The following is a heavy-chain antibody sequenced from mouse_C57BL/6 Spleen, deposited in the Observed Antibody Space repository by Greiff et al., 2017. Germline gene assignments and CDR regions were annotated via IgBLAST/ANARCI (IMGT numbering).Heavy chain of an antibody. V-gene: IGHV1-69*01. D-gene: IGHD2-1*01. CDR3: ARDGGNYPHWYFDV. CDR2: IDPSDSYT. J-gene: IGHJ1*03. Sequence: VQLQQPGAELVMPGSSVKLSCKASGYTFTSYWMHWVKQRPGQGLEWIGEIDPSDSYTNYNQKFKGKSTLTVDKSSSTAYMQLSSLTSEDSAVXYCARDGGNYPHWYFDVWGTGTTVTVSS. CDR1: GYTFTSYW.